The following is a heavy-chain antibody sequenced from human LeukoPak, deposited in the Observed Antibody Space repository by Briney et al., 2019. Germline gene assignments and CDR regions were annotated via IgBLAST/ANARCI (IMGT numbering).Heavy chain of an antibody. J-gene: IGHJ5*02. CDR2: IYYSGST. D-gene: IGHD6-6*01. Sequence: PGGSLRLSCTASGFTVSSNYMSWVRQPPGKGLEWIGSIYYSGSTYYTPSLKSRVTISVDTSRNQFSLKLSSVTAADTAMYYCARGAYTSSRFDPWGQGTLVTVSS. V-gene: IGHV4-39*01. CDR3: ARGAYTSSRFDP. CDR1: GFTVSSNY.